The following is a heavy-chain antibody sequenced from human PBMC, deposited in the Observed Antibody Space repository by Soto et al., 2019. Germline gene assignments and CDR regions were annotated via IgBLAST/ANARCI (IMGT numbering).Heavy chain of an antibody. V-gene: IGHV4-30-4*02. CDR3: ARPLLRYFDWLSLPKKSYSGMDV. J-gene: IGHJ6*02. Sequence: SETLSLTCTVSGGSISSGDYYWSWIRQPPGKGLEWIGYIYYSGSTYYNPSLKSRVTISVDTSKNQFSLELSSLRSEDTAVYYCARPLLRYFDWLSLPKKSYSGMDVWGQGTTVTVSS. CDR1: GGSISSGDYY. D-gene: IGHD3-9*01. CDR2: IYYSGST.